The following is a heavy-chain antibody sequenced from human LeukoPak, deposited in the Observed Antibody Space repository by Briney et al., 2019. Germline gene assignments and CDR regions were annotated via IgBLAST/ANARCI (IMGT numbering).Heavy chain of an antibody. CDR1: GFTVTSNY. CDR2: ISRDGTLQ. CDR3: ARAVPAPGTPENAFDI. Sequence: GGSLRLSCAVSGFTVTSNYISWVRQAPGEGLEWVAVISRDGTLQYYADSVKGRLTISRDNSQSTLYLHMNSLSTEDTALYYCARAVPAPGTPENAFDIWGQGTMVTVSS. D-gene: IGHD6-13*01. V-gene: IGHV3-30*03. J-gene: IGHJ3*02.